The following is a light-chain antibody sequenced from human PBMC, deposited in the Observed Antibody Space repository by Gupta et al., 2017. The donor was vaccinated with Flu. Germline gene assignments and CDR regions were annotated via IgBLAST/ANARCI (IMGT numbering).Light chain of an antibody. J-gene: IGKJ4*01. CDR3: QQYGSSPPRNT. Sequence: EIVLTQSPGTLSLSPGERATLSCRASQSVSSSYLAWYQQKPGQAPRLLIYGASSRATGIPDRFSGSGSGTDFTLTISRLEPEDFAVYYCQQYGSSPPRNTFGGGTKVEIK. V-gene: IGKV3-20*01. CDR2: GAS. CDR1: QSVSSSY.